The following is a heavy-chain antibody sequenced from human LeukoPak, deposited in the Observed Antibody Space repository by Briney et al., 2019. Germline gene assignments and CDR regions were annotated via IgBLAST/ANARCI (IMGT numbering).Heavy chain of an antibody. J-gene: IGHJ3*02. V-gene: IGHV3-23*01. CDR2: ISGSGGST. Sequence: GGSLRLSCAASGFTFSSYAMSWVRQAPGKGLEWVSAISGSGGSTYYADSVKGRFTISRDNSKNTLYLQMNSLRAEDTAVYYCAKTWLGDYDWSYAFDIWGQGTMVTVSS. D-gene: IGHD5-12*01. CDR3: AKTWLGDYDWSYAFDI. CDR1: GFTFSSYA.